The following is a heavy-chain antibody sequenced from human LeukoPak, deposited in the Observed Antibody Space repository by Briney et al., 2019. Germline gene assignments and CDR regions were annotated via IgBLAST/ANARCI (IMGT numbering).Heavy chain of an antibody. D-gene: IGHD6-19*01. V-gene: IGHV3-53*01. CDR3: ARDSEEAGFDD. CDR2: IYSGGTT. CDR1: GLTVTSNS. J-gene: IGHJ4*02. Sequence: PGGSLRLSCAASGLTVTSNSMNWVRQAPRKGLEWLSIIYSGGTTYYADSVQGRFTISRDKSQNTVFLQMTNLRVEDTAVYYCARDSEEAGFDDWGQGTLVSVSS.